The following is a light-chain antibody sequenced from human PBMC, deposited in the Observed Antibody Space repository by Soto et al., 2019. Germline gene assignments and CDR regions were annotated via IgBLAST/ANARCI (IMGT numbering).Light chain of an antibody. CDR3: QAWDSREGVV. CDR2: QDS. J-gene: IGLJ2*01. Sequence: SYELTQPPSVSVSPGQTASITCSGDKLGDKYACWYQQKPGQSPVLVIYQDSKRPSGIPERFSGSNSGNTATLTISGTQAMDEADYYCQAWDSREGVVFGGGTKVTVL. CDR1: KLGDKY. V-gene: IGLV3-1*01.